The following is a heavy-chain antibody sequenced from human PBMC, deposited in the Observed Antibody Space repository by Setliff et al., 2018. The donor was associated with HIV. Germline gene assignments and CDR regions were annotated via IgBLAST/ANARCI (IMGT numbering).Heavy chain of an antibody. D-gene: IGHD3-16*01. V-gene: IGHV4-34*10. CDR2: IYNNEGR. J-gene: IGHJ3*02. CDR1: GGSFSGYY. Sequence: SDTLSLTCAVYGGSFSGYYWSWIRQPPGKGLEWIGYIYNNEGRNYSPSFQGQVTISVDESISTAYLQWSSLKASDTAFYYCARFYGSYDVGGFDIWGQGTKVTVSS. CDR3: ARFYGSYDVGGFDI.